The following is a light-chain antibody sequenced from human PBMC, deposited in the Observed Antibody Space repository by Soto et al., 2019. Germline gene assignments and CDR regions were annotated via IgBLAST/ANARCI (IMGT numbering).Light chain of an antibody. Sequence: DIVMTQSPDSLAVSLGERATINCKSSQSVLYSSNNKNYLAWYQQKTGQPPKLLIYWASNRESGVPDRFSGSGSGTDFTLTISSLQAEDVAVYYCRHYYRTPETFGGGTNVEIK. CDR1: QSVLYSSNNKNY. J-gene: IGKJ4*01. V-gene: IGKV4-1*01. CDR3: RHYYRTPET. CDR2: WAS.